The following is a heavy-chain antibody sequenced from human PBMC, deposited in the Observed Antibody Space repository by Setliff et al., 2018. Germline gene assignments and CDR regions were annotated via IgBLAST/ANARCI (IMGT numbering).Heavy chain of an antibody. CDR3: ARGLREDGYNLADY. V-gene: IGHV4-39*07. D-gene: IGHD5-12*01. Sequence: SETLSLTCTVSGGSISSSSYYWGWIRQPPGKGLEWIGSIYYSGSTNYNPSLKSRVTISVDTSKNQFSLKLSSVTAADTAVYYCARGLREDGYNLADYWGQGTLVTVSS. CDR2: IYYSGST. CDR1: GGSISSSSYY. J-gene: IGHJ4*02.